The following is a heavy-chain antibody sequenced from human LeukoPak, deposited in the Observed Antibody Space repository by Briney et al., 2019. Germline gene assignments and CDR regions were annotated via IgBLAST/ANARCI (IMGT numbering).Heavy chain of an antibody. CDR3: ARASPGIAAAGPIDY. D-gene: IGHD6-13*01. CDR1: GFTFSDYY. V-gene: IGHV3-11*01. CDR2: ISSSGSTI. Sequence: GGSLRLSCAASGFTFSDYYMSWIRQAPGKGLEWVSYISSSGSTIYYADSVKGRFTISRDNAKNSLYLQTNSLRAEDTAVYYCARASPGIAAAGPIDYWGQGTLVTVSS. J-gene: IGHJ4*02.